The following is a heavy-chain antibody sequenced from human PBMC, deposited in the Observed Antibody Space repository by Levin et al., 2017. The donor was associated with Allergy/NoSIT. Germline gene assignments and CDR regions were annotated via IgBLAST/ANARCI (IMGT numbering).Heavy chain of an antibody. CDR2: IWYDGSNK. CDR3: ARDRWILPTFGSCFDY. J-gene: IGHJ4*02. V-gene: IGHV3-33*01. Sequence: PSETLSLTCAASGFTFSSYGMHWVRQAPGKGLEWVAVIWYDGSNKYYADSVKGRFTISRDNSKNTLYLQMNSLRAEDTAVYYCARDRWILPTFGSCFDYWGQGTLVTVSS. D-gene: IGHD2-15*01. CDR1: GFTFSSYG.